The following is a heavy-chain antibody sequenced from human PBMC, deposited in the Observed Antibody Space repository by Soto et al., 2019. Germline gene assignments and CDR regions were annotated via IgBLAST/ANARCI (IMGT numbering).Heavy chain of an antibody. CDR1: GFIFSSYW. CDR3: ARGILNIPRAIEY. V-gene: IGHV3-74*01. Sequence: GGSLRLSCAASGFIFSSYWMHWVRQVPGKGLVWVSRINTDGSTTSYADSVKGRFTISRDNAKNTVYLQMNSLRAEDTAVYYCARGILNIPRAIEYWGQGTLVTVSS. D-gene: IGHD3-3*02. CDR2: INTDGSTT. J-gene: IGHJ4*02.